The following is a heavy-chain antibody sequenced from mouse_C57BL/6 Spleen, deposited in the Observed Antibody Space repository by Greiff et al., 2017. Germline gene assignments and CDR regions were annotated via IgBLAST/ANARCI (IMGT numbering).Heavy chain of an antibody. V-gene: IGHV1-55*01. CDR1: GYTFTSYW. J-gene: IGHJ1*03. CDR2: IYPGSGST. Sequence: QVQLQQPGAELVKPGASVKMSCKASGYTFTSYWITWVKQRPGQGLEWIGDIYPGSGSTNYNEKFQSKATLTVDTSSSTAYMQLSSLTSEDSAVYYCARATYYDYDGYWYFDVWGTGTTVTVSS. D-gene: IGHD2-4*01. CDR3: ARATYYDYDGYWYFDV.